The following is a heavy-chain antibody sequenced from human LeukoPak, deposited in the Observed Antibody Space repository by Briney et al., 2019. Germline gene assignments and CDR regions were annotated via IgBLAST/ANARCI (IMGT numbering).Heavy chain of an antibody. D-gene: IGHD3-10*01. CDR1: GFTFSSYW. Sequence: PGGSLRLSCAASGFTFSSYWMSWVRQAPGKGLEWVANIKQDGSEKYYVDSVKGRFTISRDNAKNSLYLQMNSLRAEDTAVYYGAGDGAWVRGVYNWFDPWGQGTLVTVSS. CDR3: AGDGAWVRGVYNWFDP. CDR2: IKQDGSEK. J-gene: IGHJ5*02. V-gene: IGHV3-7*03.